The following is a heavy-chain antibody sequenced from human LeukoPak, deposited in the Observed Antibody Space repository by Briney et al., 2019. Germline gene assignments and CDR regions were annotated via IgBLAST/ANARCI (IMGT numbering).Heavy chain of an antibody. V-gene: IGHV3-74*01. CDR2: INSDGTST. J-gene: IGHJ5*02. Sequence: GGSLRLSCVASGFTFSSYWMHWVRQAPGKGLVWVSRINSDGTSTNYADPVNGRFTISRDNAKNTLYLQMNSLRAEDSAVYYCTRAHTGSSFDPWGQGTLVTVSS. D-gene: IGHD6-6*01. CDR3: TRAHTGSSFDP. CDR1: GFTFSSYW.